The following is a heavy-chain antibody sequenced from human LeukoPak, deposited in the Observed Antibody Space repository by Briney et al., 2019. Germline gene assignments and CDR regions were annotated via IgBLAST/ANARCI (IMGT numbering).Heavy chain of an antibody. CDR3: ARPHHYYGSGSYYFDY. J-gene: IGHJ4*02. CDR2: INHSGST. V-gene: IGHV4-34*01. Sequence: SETLSLTCAVYGGSFSGYYWSWLRQPPGKGLEWIGEINHSGSTNYNPSLKSRVTISVDTSKNQFSLKLSSVTAADTAVYYCARPHHYYGSGSYYFDYWGQGTLVTVSS. CDR1: GGSFSGYY. D-gene: IGHD3-10*01.